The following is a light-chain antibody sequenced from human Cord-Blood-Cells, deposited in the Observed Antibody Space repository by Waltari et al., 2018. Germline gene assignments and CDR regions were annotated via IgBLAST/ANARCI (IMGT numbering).Light chain of an antibody. V-gene: IGKV3-11*01. Sequence: EIVLTQSPATLSLSPGERATLSCRASQSVSSYLAWYQQKPGQAPRLLIYDASNRATGIPARFSGSVSGTDCTLTISSLEPEDFAVSYCQQRSNWPLAFGGGTKVEIK. CDR2: DAS. CDR3: QQRSNWPLA. CDR1: QSVSSY. J-gene: IGKJ4*01.